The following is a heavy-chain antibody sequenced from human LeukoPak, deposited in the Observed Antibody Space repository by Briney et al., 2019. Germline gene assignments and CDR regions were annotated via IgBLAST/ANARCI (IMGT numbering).Heavy chain of an antibody. CDR3: AKVGGSGWYVDY. V-gene: IGHV3-23*01. J-gene: IGHJ4*02. CDR1: GFTFRSFW. D-gene: IGHD6-19*01. Sequence: GGSLRLSCSGFGFTFRSFWMGWVRQAPGKGLEWVSAISGSGGSTYYADSVKGRFTISRDNSKNTLYLQMNSLRTEDTALYYCAKVGGSGWYVDYWGQGTPVTVSS. CDR2: ISGSGGST.